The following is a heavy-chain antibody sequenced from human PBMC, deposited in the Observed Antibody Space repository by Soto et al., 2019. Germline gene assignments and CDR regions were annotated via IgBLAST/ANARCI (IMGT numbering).Heavy chain of an antibody. CDR1: GFTFSSYW. CDR3: ARDSYCSSTSCYAYDAFDI. D-gene: IGHD2-2*01. J-gene: IGHJ3*02. CDR2: IKQDGSEK. V-gene: IGHV3-7*01. Sequence: EVQLVESGGGLVQPGGSLRLSCAASGFTFSSYWMSWVRQAPGKGLEWVANIKQDGSEKYYVDSVKGRFTISRDNAKNSLYLQMNSLRAEDTAVYYCARDSYCSSTSCYAYDAFDIWGQGTMVIVSS.